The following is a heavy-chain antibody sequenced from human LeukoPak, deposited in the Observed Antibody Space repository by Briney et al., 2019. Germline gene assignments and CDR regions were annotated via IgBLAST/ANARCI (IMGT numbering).Heavy chain of an antibody. Sequence: PSETLSLTCTVSGGSISSSSYYWGWIRQPPGKGLEWIGSIYYSGSTYYNPSLKSRVTISVDTSKNRFSLKLSSVTAADTAVYYCARERYSWYYWFDPWGQGTLVTVSS. CDR3: ARERYSWYYWFDP. CDR1: GGSISSSSYY. D-gene: IGHD5-18*01. V-gene: IGHV4-39*07. J-gene: IGHJ5*02. CDR2: IYYSGST.